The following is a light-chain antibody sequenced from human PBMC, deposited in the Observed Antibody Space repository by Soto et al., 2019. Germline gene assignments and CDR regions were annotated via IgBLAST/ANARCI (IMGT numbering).Light chain of an antibody. Sequence: IVLTQSPGTLSLSPGERATLSCRTSQTVSSRYLAWYQQKPGQAPRLLIYDVSSRATGIPDRFSGSGSGTDFTLTISRLEPEASAVYYCQQFSTSLLFTFGPGTKVEIK. J-gene: IGKJ3*01. CDR3: QQFSTSLLFT. CDR2: DVS. CDR1: QTVSSRY. V-gene: IGKV3-20*01.